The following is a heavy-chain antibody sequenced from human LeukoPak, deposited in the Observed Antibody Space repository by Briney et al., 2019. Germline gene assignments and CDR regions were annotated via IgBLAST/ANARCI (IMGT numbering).Heavy chain of an antibody. Sequence: ASVNVSCEASGSPFTAFYIHWVRQAPGQGLEWMGWISAHNGNTNYAQSLQGRVTMTTDTSTNTAYMELRSLRSDDTAVYYCARDGYFDLWGRGTLVTVSS. CDR3: ARDGYFDL. CDR1: GSPFTAFY. J-gene: IGHJ2*01. CDR2: ISAHNGNT. V-gene: IGHV1-18*04.